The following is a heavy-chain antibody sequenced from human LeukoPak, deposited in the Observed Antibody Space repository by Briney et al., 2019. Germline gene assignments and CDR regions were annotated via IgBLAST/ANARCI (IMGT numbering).Heavy chain of an antibody. V-gene: IGHV4-61*02. Sequence: PSETLSLTCTVSGGSIISGSYYWSWIRQPAGKGLEWIGRIYTSGSTNYNPSLKSRVTISLDMSKNQFSLKLSSATAADTAVYYCARETRSGGSLLRGNWFDPWGQGTLVTVSS. D-gene: IGHD2-15*01. J-gene: IGHJ5*02. CDR3: ARETRSGGSLLRGNWFDP. CDR2: IYTSGST. CDR1: GGSIISGSYY.